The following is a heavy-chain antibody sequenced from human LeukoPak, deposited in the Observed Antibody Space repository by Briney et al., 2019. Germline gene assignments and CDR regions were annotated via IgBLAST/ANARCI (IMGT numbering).Heavy chain of an antibody. CDR1: GGSISSYY. CDR2: IYTSGTT. V-gene: IGHV4-4*07. D-gene: IGHD6-13*01. Sequence: SETLSLTCTVSGGSISSYYWSWIRQPAGKGLEWIGRIYTSGTTHYNPSLKSRVTMSVDTSKNQFSLKLSSVTAADTAVYYCAKDRRPNSYSSRWLDHWGQGTLVTVSS. CDR3: AKDRRPNSYSSRWLDH. J-gene: IGHJ4*02.